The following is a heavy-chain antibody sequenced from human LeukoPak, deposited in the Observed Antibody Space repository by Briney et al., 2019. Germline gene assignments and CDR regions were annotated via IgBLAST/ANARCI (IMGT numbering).Heavy chain of an antibody. CDR1: GGSISSSGYS. CDR3: ARFFLLATYYFDY. J-gene: IGHJ4*02. CDR2: IYHSGST. Sequence: SETLSLTCSVSGGSISSSGYSWGWVRQPPGKGLEWIGGIYHSGSTFYNPSLESRVTISVGTSKNQFSLKLSSVTAADTAVYYCARFFLLATYYFDYWGQGTLVTVSS. V-gene: IGHV4-39*07. D-gene: IGHD2/OR15-2a*01.